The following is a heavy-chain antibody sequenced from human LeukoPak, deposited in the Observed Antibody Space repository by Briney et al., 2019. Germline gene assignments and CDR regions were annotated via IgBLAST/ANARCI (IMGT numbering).Heavy chain of an antibody. J-gene: IGHJ5*02. Sequence: SETLSLTCAVSGGSISSGGYSWSWIRQPPGKGLEWIGYIYHSGSTYYNPSPKSRVTISVDRSKNQFSLNLSSVTAADTAVYYCAREGYCSGGSCDNWFDPWGQGTLVTVSS. V-gene: IGHV4-30-2*01. D-gene: IGHD2-15*01. CDR2: IYHSGST. CDR1: GGSISSGGYS. CDR3: AREGYCSGGSCDNWFDP.